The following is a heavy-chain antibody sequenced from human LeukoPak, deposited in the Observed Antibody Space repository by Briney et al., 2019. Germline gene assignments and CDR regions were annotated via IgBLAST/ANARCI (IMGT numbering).Heavy chain of an antibody. Sequence: GASVKVSCKASGYTFTSYDFNWVRQATGQRPEWMGWMSPNSGDTGYAQKFQDRVTMTRNTSISTAYMELSSLRSEDTAVYYCASGVYCSSTSCYNYYGMDVWGQGTTVTVSS. V-gene: IGHV1-8*01. CDR1: GYTFTSYD. D-gene: IGHD2-2*02. CDR3: ASGVYCSSTSCYNYYGMDV. CDR2: MSPNSGDT. J-gene: IGHJ6*02.